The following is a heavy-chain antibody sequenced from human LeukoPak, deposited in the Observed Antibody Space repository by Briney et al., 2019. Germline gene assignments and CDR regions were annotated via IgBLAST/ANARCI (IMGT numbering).Heavy chain of an antibody. V-gene: IGHV3-23*01. CDR2: ISGSGGST. D-gene: IGHD2-2*01. CDR1: GFTFSSYA. CDR3: AKGSKVVVVPASIDY. Sequence: GGSLRLSCAASGFTFSSYAMSWVRQAPGKGLEWVSAISGSGGSTYYADSVKGRFTISRDNSKNTLYLQVNSLRAEDTAVYYCAKGSKVVVVPASIDYWGQGTLVTVSS. J-gene: IGHJ4*02.